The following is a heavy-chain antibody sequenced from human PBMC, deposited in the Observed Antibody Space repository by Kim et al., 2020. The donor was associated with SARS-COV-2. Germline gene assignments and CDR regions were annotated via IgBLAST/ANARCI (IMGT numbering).Heavy chain of an antibody. V-gene: IGHV3-23*01. CDR2: IRGSGGTT. CDR1: GFTFSSYA. CDR3: AKRRVASVTGLSPFDY. D-gene: IGHD6-19*01. Sequence: GGSLRLSCAASGFTFSSYAMSWVRQAPGKGLEWVSGIRGSGGTTFYADSVKARFTMSRDDSKNTLYLQMNNLRAEETAIYYCAKRRVASVTGLSPFDYWGQGTLVTVSS. J-gene: IGHJ4*02.